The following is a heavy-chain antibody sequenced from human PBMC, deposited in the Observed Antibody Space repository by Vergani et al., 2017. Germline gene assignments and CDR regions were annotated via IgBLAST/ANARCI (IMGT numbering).Heavy chain of an antibody. D-gene: IGHD3-22*01. J-gene: IGHJ4*02. CDR1: GFTFDDYA. CDR2: ISWNSGSI. Sequence: EVQLVESGGGLVQPGRSLRLSCAASGFTFDDYAMHWVRQAPGKGLEWVSGISWNSGSIGYADSVKGRFTISRDNAKNYLYLQMNSLRAEDTALYYCAKDGSGYAYYFDYWGQGTLVTVSS. CDR3: AKDGSGYAYYFDY. V-gene: IGHV3-9*01.